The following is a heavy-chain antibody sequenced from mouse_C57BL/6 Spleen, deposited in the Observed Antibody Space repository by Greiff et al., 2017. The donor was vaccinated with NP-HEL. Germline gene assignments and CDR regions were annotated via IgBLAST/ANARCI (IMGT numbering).Heavy chain of an antibody. Sequence: EVMLVESGGGLVKPGGSLKLSCAASGFTFSYYGMHWVRQAPEKGLEWVAYISSGSSTIYYADTVKGRFTISRDNAKNTLVLQMTSLRSEDTAMYYCARRAGGYSYAMDYWGQGTSVTVSS. V-gene: IGHV5-17*01. CDR1: GFTFSYYG. CDR3: ARRAGGYSYAMDY. J-gene: IGHJ4*01. CDR2: ISSGSSTI. D-gene: IGHD2-3*01.